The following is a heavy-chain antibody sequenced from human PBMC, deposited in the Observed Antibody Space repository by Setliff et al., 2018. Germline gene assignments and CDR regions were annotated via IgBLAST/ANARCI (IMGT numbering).Heavy chain of an antibody. CDR1: GDSISSATNY. CDR2: IDPRGST. CDR3: ARGGGRIRQLGATGVHTFDI. V-gene: IGHV4-61*09. D-gene: IGHD1-1*01. J-gene: IGHJ3*02. Sequence: SETLSLTCTVSGDSISSATNYWSWLRQPAGKGLEWIGHIDPRGSTNYTPSLQSRVTISVDTAKKQFSLKLNSVTAADTAIYYGARGGGRIRQLGATGVHTFDIWGQGTMVTVSS.